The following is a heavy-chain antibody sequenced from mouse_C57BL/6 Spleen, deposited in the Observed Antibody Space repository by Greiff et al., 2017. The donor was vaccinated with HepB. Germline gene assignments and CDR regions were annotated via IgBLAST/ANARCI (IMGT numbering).Heavy chain of an antibody. CDR1: GFTFSDYG. Sequence: EVHLVESGGGLVKPGGSLKLSCAASGFTFSDYGMHWVRQAPEKGLEWVAYISSGSSTIYYADTVKGRFTISRDNAKNTLFLQMTSLRSEDTAMYYCARPQTAQAFAYWGQGTLVTVSA. J-gene: IGHJ3*01. CDR3: ARPQTAQAFAY. D-gene: IGHD3-2*02. CDR2: ISSGSSTI. V-gene: IGHV5-17*01.